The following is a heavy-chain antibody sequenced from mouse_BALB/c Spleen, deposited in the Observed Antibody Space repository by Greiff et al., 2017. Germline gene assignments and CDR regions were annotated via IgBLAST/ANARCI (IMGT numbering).Heavy chain of an antibody. D-gene: IGHD2-14*01. V-gene: IGHV1-84*02. CDR2: IYPGSGNT. CDR1: GYTFTDYY. Sequence: VQLQQSGPELVKPGASVKISCKASGYTFTDYYINWVKQKPGQGLEWIGWIYPGSGNTKYNEKFKGKATLTVDTSSSTAYMQLSSLTSEDTAVYFCARYEAYYRYDWYFDVWGAGTTVTVSS. CDR3: ARYEAYYRYDWYFDV. J-gene: IGHJ1*01.